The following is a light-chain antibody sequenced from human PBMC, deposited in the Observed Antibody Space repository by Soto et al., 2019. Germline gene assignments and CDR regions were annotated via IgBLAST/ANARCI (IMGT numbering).Light chain of an antibody. CDR1: QSVSSSY. Sequence: EIVLTQSPGTLSLSPGERATLSCRASQSVSSSYLAWYQQKPGQAPRLLIYGASNRASGIPDRFSGSGSGTDVTLTINRLEPEDFAVYYCQQYGSSPRTFGQGTNVEIK. CDR2: GAS. CDR3: QQYGSSPRT. V-gene: IGKV3-20*01. J-gene: IGKJ1*01.